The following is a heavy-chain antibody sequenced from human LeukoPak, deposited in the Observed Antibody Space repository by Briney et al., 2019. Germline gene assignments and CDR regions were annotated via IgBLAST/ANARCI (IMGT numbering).Heavy chain of an antibody. D-gene: IGHD3-3*01. CDR1: GYTFTGYY. V-gene: IGHV1-2*02. CDR2: INPNSGGT. Sequence: GASVKVSCKASGYTFTGYYMHWVRQAPGQGLEWMGLINPNSGGTNYAQKFKGRVTMTRDTSISTAYMELSRLRSDDTAVYYCARGGPAMEWLLGEAFDIWGQGTMVTVSS. CDR3: ARGGPAMEWLLGEAFDI. J-gene: IGHJ3*02.